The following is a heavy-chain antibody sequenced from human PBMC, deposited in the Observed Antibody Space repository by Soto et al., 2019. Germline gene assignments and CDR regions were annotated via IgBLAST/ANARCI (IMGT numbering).Heavy chain of an antibody. V-gene: IGHV2-5*01. CDR1: GFSLSTSGVG. CDR2: IYWNDDK. J-gene: IGHJ4*02. Sequence: SGPTLVNPTQTLTLTCTFSGFSLSTSGVGVGWIRQPPGKALEWLALIYWNDDKLYSPSLKSRLTITKDTSKNQVVLTMTNMGPVDTATYYCAHTGEEDYDYVWGSYIYWGQGTLVTVSS. CDR3: AHTGEEDYDYVWGSYIY. D-gene: IGHD3-16*01.